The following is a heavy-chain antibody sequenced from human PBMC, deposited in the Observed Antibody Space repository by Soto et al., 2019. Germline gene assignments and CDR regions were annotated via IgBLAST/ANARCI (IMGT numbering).Heavy chain of an antibody. CDR1: GFTFSNAW. Sequence: GGSLRLSCAASGFTFSNAWMNWVRQAPGKGLEWVGRIKSKTDGGTTDYAAPVKGRFTISRDDSKNTLYLQMNSLKTEDTAVYYCTTVFQATYYYDSSGYYYSSTAVDYWGQGTLVTVSS. V-gene: IGHV3-15*07. CDR3: TTVFQATYYYDSSGYYYSSTAVDY. CDR2: IKSKTDGGTT. D-gene: IGHD3-22*01. J-gene: IGHJ4*02.